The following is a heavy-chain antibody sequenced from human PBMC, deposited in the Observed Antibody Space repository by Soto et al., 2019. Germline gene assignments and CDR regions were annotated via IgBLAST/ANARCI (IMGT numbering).Heavy chain of an antibody. V-gene: IGHV3-66*01. CDR2: IYSGGNT. J-gene: IGHJ3*02. CDR3: ARDQWQLDRLKRYDI. Sequence: GGSLTLSCVASRFTVGTNYMNWVRQAPGKGLEWVSVIYSGGNTYYADSVKGRFTISRDNSKNTLYLQMDSLRVEDTAVYYCARDQWQLDRLKRYDICGQGTMVTVSS. D-gene: IGHD1-1*01. CDR1: RFTVGTNY.